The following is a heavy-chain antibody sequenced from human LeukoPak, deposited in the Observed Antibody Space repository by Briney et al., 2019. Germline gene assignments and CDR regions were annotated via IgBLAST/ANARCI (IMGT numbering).Heavy chain of an antibody. J-gene: IGHJ4*02. Sequence: GRSLRLSCAASGFTFSSYAMHWVRQAPGKGLEWVAVISYDGSNKYYADSVKGRFTISIDNSKNTLYLQMNSLRAEDTAVYYCAREGSYWGQGTLVTVSS. CDR2: ISYDGSNK. CDR1: GFTFSSYA. CDR3: AREGSY. V-gene: IGHV3-30*01.